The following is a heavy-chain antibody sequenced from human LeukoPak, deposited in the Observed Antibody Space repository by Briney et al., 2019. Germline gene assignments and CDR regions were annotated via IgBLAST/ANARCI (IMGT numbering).Heavy chain of an antibody. V-gene: IGHV4-34*01. J-gene: IGHJ4*02. D-gene: IGHD3-22*01. Sequence: SETLSLTCAVYGGSFSGYYWSWIRQPPGKGLEWIGEINHSGSTNYNPSLKSRVTISVDTSKNQFPLKLSSVTAADTAVYYCARGGYDSSGYSLAYYFDYWGQGTLVTVSS. CDR3: ARGGYDSSGYSLAYYFDY. CDR1: GGSFSGYY. CDR2: INHSGST.